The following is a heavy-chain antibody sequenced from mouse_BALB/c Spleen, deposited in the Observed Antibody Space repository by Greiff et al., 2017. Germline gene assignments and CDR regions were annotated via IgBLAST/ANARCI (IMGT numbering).Heavy chain of an antibody. V-gene: IGHV2-9*02. Sequence: QVQLKESGPGLVAPSQSLSITCTVSGFSLTSYGVHWVRQPPGKGLEWLGVIWAGGSTNYNSALMSRLSISKDNSKSQVFLKMNSLQTDDTAMYYCARLYGNYVDYYAMDYWGQGTSVTVSS. CDR2: IWAGGST. J-gene: IGHJ4*01. D-gene: IGHD2-1*01. CDR3: ARLYGNYVDYYAMDY. CDR1: GFSLTSYG.